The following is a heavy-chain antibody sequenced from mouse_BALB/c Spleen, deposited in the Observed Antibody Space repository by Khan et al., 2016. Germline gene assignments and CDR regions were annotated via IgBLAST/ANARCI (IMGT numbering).Heavy chain of an antibody. CDR2: IRLKSNNYAT. Sequence: EVKLEESGGGLVQPGGSMKLSCVASGFTFSNYWMNWVRQSPEKGLEWVAEIRLKSNNYATHYAESVKGRFTISRDESKSSVYLQMNNLRAEDTGIFFCTTGFAYWGQGTLVTVSA. V-gene: IGHV6-6*02. J-gene: IGHJ3*01. CDR1: GFTFSNYW. CDR3: TTGFAY.